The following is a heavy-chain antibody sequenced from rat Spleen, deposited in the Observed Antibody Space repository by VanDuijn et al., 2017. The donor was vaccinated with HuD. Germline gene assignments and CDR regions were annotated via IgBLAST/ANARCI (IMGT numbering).Heavy chain of an antibody. D-gene: IGHD1-1*01. J-gene: IGHJ2*01. CDR3: ARHPDYSNYFDY. Sequence: EVQLVESGGGLVQPGGSLELSCAASGFIFSDYGMAWVRQAPTKGLEWVATISYGDSSGHSSTYYPDSVKGRFTISRDNAQNTLYLQMNSLRSEDTATYYCARHPDYSNYFDYWGQGVMVTVSS. V-gene: IGHV5-29*01. CDR1: GFIFSDYG. CDR2: ISYGDSSGHSST.